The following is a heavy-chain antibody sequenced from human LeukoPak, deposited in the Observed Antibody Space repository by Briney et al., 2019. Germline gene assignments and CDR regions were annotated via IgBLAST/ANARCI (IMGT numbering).Heavy chain of an antibody. V-gene: IGHV4-61*02. Sequence: PSETLSLTCTVSGGSISSGSYYWSWIRQPAGKGLEWIGRIYTCGSTNYNPSLTSRLSISTDTSNNQASLMLSSVTAADTAVYYCATRAGGYSYGSEDYWGQGTLVTVSS. D-gene: IGHD5-18*01. CDR3: ATRAGGYSYGSEDY. CDR2: IYTCGST. J-gene: IGHJ4*02. CDR1: GGSISSGSYY.